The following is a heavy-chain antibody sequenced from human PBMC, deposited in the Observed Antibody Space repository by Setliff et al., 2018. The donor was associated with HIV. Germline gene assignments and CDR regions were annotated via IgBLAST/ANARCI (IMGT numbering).Heavy chain of an antibody. J-gene: IGHJ4*02. CDR3: ARGTVITYFYDSNGSFDY. CDR1: GESFSGYY. V-gene: IGHV4-34*01. D-gene: IGHD3-22*01. Sequence: SETLSLTCAVYGESFSGYYWTWIRQPPGEGLEWIGEVNHSGNTNYNPSLKSRVTISADTSKNQFSLKLTSVTAADTAVYYCARGTVITYFYDSNGSFDYWGQGTLVTVSS. CDR2: VNHSGNT.